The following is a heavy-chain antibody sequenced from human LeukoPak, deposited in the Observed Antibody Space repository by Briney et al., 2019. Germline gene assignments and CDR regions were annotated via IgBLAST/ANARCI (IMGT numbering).Heavy chain of an antibody. CDR3: ARDWGAARLFDY. J-gene: IGHJ4*02. D-gene: IGHD6-6*01. Sequence: GRSLRLSCAASGFTFSSYGMHWVRQAPGKGLEWVAVIWYDGSNKYYADSVKGRFTTSRDNSKNTLYLQMNSLRAEDTAVYYCARDWGAARLFDYWGQGTLVTVSS. CDR2: IWYDGSNK. CDR1: GFTFSSYG. V-gene: IGHV3-33*01.